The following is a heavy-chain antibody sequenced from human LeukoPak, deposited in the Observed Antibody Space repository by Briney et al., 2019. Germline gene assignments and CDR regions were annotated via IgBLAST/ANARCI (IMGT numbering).Heavy chain of an antibody. J-gene: IGHJ4*02. CDR3: GRGKSPAAVDD. V-gene: IGHV3-74*01. CDR1: GFIFSNYY. CDR2: INGDGSNV. D-gene: IGHD2-2*01. Sequence: GGSLRLSCAASGFIFSNYYMHWVRQAPGKGLVWVSHINGDGSNVNYADSVKARFTISRDNAKNTLYLQMNSLRVEDTALYYCGRGKSPAAVDDWGQGTLVTVPS.